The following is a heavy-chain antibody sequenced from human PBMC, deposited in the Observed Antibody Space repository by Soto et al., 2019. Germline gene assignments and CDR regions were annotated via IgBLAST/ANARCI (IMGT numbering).Heavy chain of an antibody. CDR3: ARDMVRVAYGMDV. Sequence: SVKVSCKASGGTFSSYAISWVRQAPGQGLEWMGGIIPIFGTANYAQKFQGRVTITADESTSTAYMELSSLRSEDTAVYYCARDMVRVAYGMDVWGQGTTVTVSS. J-gene: IGHJ6*02. CDR1: GGTFSSYA. V-gene: IGHV1-69*13. D-gene: IGHD3-10*01. CDR2: IIPIFGTA.